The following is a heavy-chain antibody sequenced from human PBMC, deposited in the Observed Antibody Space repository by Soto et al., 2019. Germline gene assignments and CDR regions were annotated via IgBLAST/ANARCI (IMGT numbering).Heavy chain of an antibody. CDR1: GFTFSSYA. D-gene: IGHD3-9*01. CDR2: ISGSGGST. Sequence: VGSLRLSCAASGFTFSSYAMSWVRQAPGKGLEWVSAISGSGGSTYYADSVKGRFTISRDNSKNTLYLQMNSLRAEDTAVYYCAKVDDILTGYYNNYFDYWGQGTLVTVSS. V-gene: IGHV3-23*01. J-gene: IGHJ4*02. CDR3: AKVDDILTGYYNNYFDY.